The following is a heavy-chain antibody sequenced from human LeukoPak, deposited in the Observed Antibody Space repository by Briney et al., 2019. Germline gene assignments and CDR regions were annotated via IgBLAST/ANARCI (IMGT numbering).Heavy chain of an antibody. CDR1: GGSINSYY. J-gene: IGHJ5*02. CDR3: ARGNYDFWSGPFNWFDP. CDR2: IHYTGST. D-gene: IGHD3-3*01. V-gene: IGHV4-59*01. Sequence: KPSETLSLTCTVSGGSINSYYWSWIRQPPGKGLECIGYIHYTGSTNYNPSLKSRVTISVDTSKNQFSLKLSSVTAADTAVYYCARGNYDFWSGPFNWFDPWGQGTLVTVSS.